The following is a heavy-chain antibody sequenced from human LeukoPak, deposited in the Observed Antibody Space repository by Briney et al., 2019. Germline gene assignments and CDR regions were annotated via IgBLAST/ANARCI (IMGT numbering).Heavy chain of an antibody. J-gene: IGHJ3*02. CDR2: MNPNSGNT. Sequence: ASVKASCKASGYTFTSYDINWVRQATGQGLEWMGWMNPNSGNTGYAQKFQGRVTMTRNTSISTAYMELSSLRSEDTAVYYCARGSGYCSSTSCYTNDAFDIWGQGTMVTVSS. CDR3: ARGSGYCSSTSCYTNDAFDI. V-gene: IGHV1-8*01. CDR1: GYTFTSYD. D-gene: IGHD2-2*02.